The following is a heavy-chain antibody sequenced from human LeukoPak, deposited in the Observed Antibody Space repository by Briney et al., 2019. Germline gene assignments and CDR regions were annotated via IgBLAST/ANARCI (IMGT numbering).Heavy chain of an antibody. CDR3: ARGVVIAPQTFDY. V-gene: IGHV4-59*01. CDR1: GGSINSYY. Sequence: SETLSLTCIVSGGSINSYYWSLIRQPPGKGLEWIGYIYYSGTTNYNPSLKSRVTISVDTSKNQFSLKLSSVTAADTAVYYCARGVVIAPQTFDYWGQGTLVTVSS. D-gene: IGHD2-21*01. J-gene: IGHJ4*02. CDR2: IYYSGTT.